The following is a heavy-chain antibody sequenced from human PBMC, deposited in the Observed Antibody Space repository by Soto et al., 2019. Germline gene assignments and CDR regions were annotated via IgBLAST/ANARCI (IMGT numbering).Heavy chain of an antibody. D-gene: IGHD3-3*01. CDR2: IIPVFGTA. J-gene: IGHJ6*02. Sequence: QVQLVQSGAEVKKPGSSVKVSCKASGGTFSKYAITWVRQAPGQRLEWMGGIIPVFGTANYAQKFQGRVTITADESTTTAYMELSSLRSEDTAVYYCARDRGMRYDDFWSGYLHYGMDVWGQGTTVTVS. CDR1: GGTFSKYA. V-gene: IGHV1-69*01. CDR3: ARDRGMRYDDFWSGYLHYGMDV.